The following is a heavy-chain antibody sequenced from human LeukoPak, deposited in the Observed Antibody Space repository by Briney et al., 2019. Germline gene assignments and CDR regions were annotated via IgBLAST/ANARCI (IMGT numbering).Heavy chain of an antibody. V-gene: IGHV1-18*01. D-gene: IGHD3-3*01. Sequence: ASVKVSCKASGYTFTSYGISWVRQAQGQGREGRGWISAYNGNTNSAHNLQGRVTMTTDTSTSTAYMAMRSLRSDDTALYSCARDTPSLITISGFTTAFDIWGPGTMVPGSS. CDR3: ARDTPSLITISGFTTAFDI. CDR1: GYTFTSYG. J-gene: IGHJ3*02. CDR2: ISAYNGNT.